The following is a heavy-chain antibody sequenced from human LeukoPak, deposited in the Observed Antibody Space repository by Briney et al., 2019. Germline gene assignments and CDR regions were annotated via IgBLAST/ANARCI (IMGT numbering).Heavy chain of an antibody. CDR1: GLTFSTSW. CDR2: INSGGSST. Sequence: PGGSLRPSCAASGLTFSTSWIHWVPQAPGKGLVWVSHINSGGSSTSYADSVKGRFTISGDNAKNTLYLQMNSLRVEDTAVYYCARDNAYGFDYWGEGTLVTVSS. J-gene: IGHJ4*02. D-gene: IGHD4-17*01. V-gene: IGHV3-74*01. CDR3: ARDNAYGFDY.